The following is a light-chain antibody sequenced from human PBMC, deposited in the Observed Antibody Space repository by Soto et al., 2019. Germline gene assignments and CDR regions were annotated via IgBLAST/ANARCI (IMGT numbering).Light chain of an antibody. J-gene: IGKJ2*02. CDR2: AAS. Sequence: VLTQSPATLSLSPGESATLSCRASQNVGNNLAWYQQKSGQAPRLRIYAASDRATGVPARFSGRMSGTDFPLTISSLETEDFDTYFCQQRSRWPRGTFGRGTKLE. CDR1: QNVGNN. V-gene: IGKV3-11*01. CDR3: QQRSRWPRGT.